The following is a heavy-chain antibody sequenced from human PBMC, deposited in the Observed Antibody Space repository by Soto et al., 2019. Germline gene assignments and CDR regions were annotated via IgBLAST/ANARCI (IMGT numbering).Heavy chain of an antibody. CDR2: IYWNDDK. D-gene: IGHD3-3*01. CDR1: GFSHSTSGVG. J-gene: IGHJ4*02. Sequence: QITLKESGPTLVKPTQTLTLTCSFSGFSHSTSGVGVGWIRQLPGQALEWLALIYWNDDKRYSPSLKSRLTITKDTSKNQVVLTMTNMDPVDTATYYCAHKLDYDFWSGYYDYWGQGTLVTVSS. V-gene: IGHV2-5*01. CDR3: AHKLDYDFWSGYYDY.